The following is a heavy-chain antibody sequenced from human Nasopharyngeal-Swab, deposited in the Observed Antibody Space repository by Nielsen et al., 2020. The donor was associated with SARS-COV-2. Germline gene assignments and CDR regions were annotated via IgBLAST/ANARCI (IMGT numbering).Heavy chain of an antibody. J-gene: IGHJ5*02. CDR1: GFTFSSYG. CDR2: ISYDGSNK. V-gene: IGHV3-30*03. D-gene: IGHD1-26*01. Sequence: GEPLKISCAASGFTFSSYGMHWVRQAPGKGLECVAVISYDGSNKYHADSVRGRFTISRDDSENTLYLQMNSLRPEDTAVYYCARGGMVGATTYGWFDPWGQGTLVTVSS. CDR3: ARGGMVGATTYGWFDP.